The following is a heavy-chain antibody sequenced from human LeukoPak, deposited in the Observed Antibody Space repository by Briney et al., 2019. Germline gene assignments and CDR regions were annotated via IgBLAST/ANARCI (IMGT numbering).Heavy chain of an antibody. CDR1: GFTFSSYA. D-gene: IGHD3-3*01. V-gene: IGHV3-30*04. CDR3: AKNTEWLPSYYYYYMDV. CDR2: ISYDGSNK. J-gene: IGHJ6*03. Sequence: PGRSLRLSCAASGFTFSSYAMHWVRQAPGKGLEWVAVISYDGSNKYYADSVKGRFTISRDNSKNTLYLQMNSLRAEDTAVYYCAKNTEWLPSYYYYYMDVWGKGTTVTISS.